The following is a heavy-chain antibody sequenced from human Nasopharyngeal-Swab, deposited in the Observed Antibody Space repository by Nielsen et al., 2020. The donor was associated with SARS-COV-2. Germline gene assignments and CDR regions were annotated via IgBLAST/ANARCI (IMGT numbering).Heavy chain of an antibody. CDR1: GFTFSSYS. CDR3: AAARAGY. D-gene: IGHD6-6*01. V-gene: IGHV3-48*02. Sequence: GESLKISCAASGFTFSSYSMNWVRQAPGKGLEWVSSISSSGNTIYYADSVKGRFTISRDNAKHSLYLQMNSLRDEDTAVYYCAAARAGYWGQGTLVTVSS. J-gene: IGHJ4*02. CDR2: ISSSGNTI.